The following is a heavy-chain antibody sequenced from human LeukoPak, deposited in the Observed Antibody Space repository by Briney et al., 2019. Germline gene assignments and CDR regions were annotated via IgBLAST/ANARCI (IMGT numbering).Heavy chain of an antibody. Sequence: GGSLRLSCAASRFAVTTNYMIWVRQAPGKGLEWVSIIYSGGSTYYADSVKGRFTISRDNSRNMLHLQMNSLRVDDTAVYYCARQMSITMIVVVTPFDYWGQGTLVTVSS. CDR3: ARQMSITMIVVVTPFDY. CDR1: RFAVTTNY. D-gene: IGHD3-22*01. CDR2: IYSGGST. V-gene: IGHV3-66*04. J-gene: IGHJ4*02.